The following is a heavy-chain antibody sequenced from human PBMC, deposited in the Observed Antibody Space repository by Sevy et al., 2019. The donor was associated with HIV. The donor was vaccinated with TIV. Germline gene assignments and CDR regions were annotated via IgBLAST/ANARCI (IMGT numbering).Heavy chain of an antibody. CDR1: GFTFSSYS. J-gene: IGHJ4*02. CDR3: AREYYYDSSGRYVHYFDY. V-gene: IGHV3-48*02. D-gene: IGHD3-22*01. CDR2: ISSSSSTI. Sequence: GGSLRLSCAASGFTFSSYSMNWVRQAPGKGLEWVSYISSSSSTIYYAASVKGRFTISRDNAKNSLYLQMNSLRDEDTAVYYCAREYYYDSSGRYVHYFDYWGQGTLVTVSS.